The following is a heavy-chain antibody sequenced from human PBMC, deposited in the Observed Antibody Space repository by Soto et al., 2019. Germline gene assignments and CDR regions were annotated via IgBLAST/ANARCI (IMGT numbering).Heavy chain of an antibody. J-gene: IGHJ4*02. CDR2: ISYDGSNK. D-gene: IGHD3-16*01. CDR1: GFTFSSYA. CDR3: ARDWGFDY. V-gene: IGHV3-30*04. Sequence: GESLKISCAASGFTFSSYAMHWVRQAPGKGLEWVAVISYDGSNKYYADSVKGRFTISRDNSKNTLYLQMNSLRAEDTAVYYCARDWGFDYWGQGTLVTVSS.